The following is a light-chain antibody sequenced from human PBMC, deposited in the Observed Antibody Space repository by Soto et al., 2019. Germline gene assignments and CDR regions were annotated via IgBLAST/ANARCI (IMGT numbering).Light chain of an antibody. CDR2: EVT. V-gene: IGLV2-14*01. Sequence: QSVLTQPASVSGSPGQSITISCTGTSSDIGGYNSVSWYQQHPGRAPRLIIYEVTNRPSGVSNRFSASKSGNTASLTISGLQAEDEVDYYCTSYTPIVSLGSVFGPGTMVTVL. CDR3: TSYTPIVSLGSV. J-gene: IGLJ1*01. CDR1: SSDIGGYNS.